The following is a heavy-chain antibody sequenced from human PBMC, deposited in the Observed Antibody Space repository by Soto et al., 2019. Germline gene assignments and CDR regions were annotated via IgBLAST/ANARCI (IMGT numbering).Heavy chain of an antibody. CDR1: GYTLTELS. D-gene: IGHD3-3*01. CDR2: FDPEDGET. Sequence: ASVKVSCKVSGYTLTELSMHSVRQAPGKGLEWMGGFDPEDGETIYAQKFQGRVTMTEDTSTDTAYMELSSLRSEDTAVYYCATEAGLRFLGQYNWFDPWGQGTLVTVSS. CDR3: ATEAGLRFLGQYNWFDP. J-gene: IGHJ5*02. V-gene: IGHV1-24*01.